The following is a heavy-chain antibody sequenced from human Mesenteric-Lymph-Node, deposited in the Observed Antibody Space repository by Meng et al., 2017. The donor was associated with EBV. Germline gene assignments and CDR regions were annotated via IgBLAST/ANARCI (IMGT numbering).Heavy chain of an antibody. D-gene: IGHD5-12*01. CDR1: GYTFLAHS. CDR3: ARPSGYDHDFDN. Sequence: VRAGVAVKEPGASVQVSCKAFGYTFLAHSVNWVRQVPGQGLEWMGRINPHNGGTDYAQNLQGRVTMTRDTSIYTAYMELRGLTSDDTAVYYCARPSGYDHDFDNWGQGTLVTVSS. V-gene: IGHV1-2*06. J-gene: IGHJ4*02. CDR2: INPHNGGT.